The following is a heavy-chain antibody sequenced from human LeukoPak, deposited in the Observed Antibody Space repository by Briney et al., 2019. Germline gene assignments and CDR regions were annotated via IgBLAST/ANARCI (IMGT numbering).Heavy chain of an antibody. V-gene: IGHV3-21*01. CDR3: AKDRIAATNWFDP. Sequence: GGSLRLSCAASGFTFSKYSMNWVRQAPGKGLEWVSSISRSSGYIFYADSVKGRFTISRDNSKNTLYLQMNSLRAEDTAVYYCAKDRIAATNWFDPWGQGTLVTVSS. CDR2: ISRSSGYI. D-gene: IGHD6-13*01. CDR1: GFTFSKYS. J-gene: IGHJ5*02.